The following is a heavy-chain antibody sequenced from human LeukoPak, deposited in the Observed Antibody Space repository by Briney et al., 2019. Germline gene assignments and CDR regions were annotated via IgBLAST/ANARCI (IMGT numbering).Heavy chain of an antibody. V-gene: IGHV3-66*01. CDR2: IYSGGAT. CDR3: AREVLDTAMALGY. D-gene: IGHD5-18*01. CDR1: GFTVSSNY. J-gene: IGHJ4*02. Sequence: GGSLRLSCAASGFTVSSNYMNWVRQAPGKGLEWVSIIYSGGATYYADSVKGRFTISRDNSKNTLYLQMNSLRAEDTAVYYCAREVLDTAMALGYWGQGTLVTVSS.